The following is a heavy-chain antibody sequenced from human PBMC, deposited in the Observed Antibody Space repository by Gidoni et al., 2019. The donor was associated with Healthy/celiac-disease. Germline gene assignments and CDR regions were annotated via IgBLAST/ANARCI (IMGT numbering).Heavy chain of an antibody. CDR1: GGSISRYY. CDR3: ARVDAQWLVRGYYYYYMDV. J-gene: IGHJ6*03. V-gene: IGHV4-59*01. CDR2: IYYSGST. Sequence: QVQLQESGPGLVKPSETLSLTCPVSGGSISRYYWSWIRQPPGKGLEWIGYIYYSGSTNYNPSLKSRVTISVDTSKNQFSLKLSSVTAADTAVYYCARVDAQWLVRGYYYYYMDVWGKGTTVTVSS. D-gene: IGHD6-19*01.